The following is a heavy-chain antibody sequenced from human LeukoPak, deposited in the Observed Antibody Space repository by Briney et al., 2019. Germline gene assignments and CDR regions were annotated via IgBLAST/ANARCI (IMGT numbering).Heavy chain of an antibody. Sequence: GGSLRLSCAASGFTFSSYAMSWVRQAPGKGLEWVSAISGSGGSTYYADSVKGRFTISRDNSKNTLYLKMNSLRAEDTAVYYCAKDYPDSSGWYERYYFDYWGQGTLVTVSS. D-gene: IGHD6-19*01. V-gene: IGHV3-23*01. CDR1: GFTFSSYA. J-gene: IGHJ4*02. CDR3: AKDYPDSSGWYERYYFDY. CDR2: ISGSGGST.